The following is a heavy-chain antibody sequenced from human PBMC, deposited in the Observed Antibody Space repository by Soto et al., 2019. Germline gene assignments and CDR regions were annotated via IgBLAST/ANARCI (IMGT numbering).Heavy chain of an antibody. CDR3: AKDWDADDVGAPIDY. V-gene: IGHV3-23*01. J-gene: IGHJ4*02. CDR1: GFTFSSYA. Sequence: GGSLRLSCAASGFTFSSYAMSWVRQAPGKGLEWVSAISGSGGSTYYAGSVKGRFTISRDNSKNTLYLQMNSLRAEDTAVYYRAKDWDADDVGAPIDYWGQGTLVTVSS. CDR2: ISGSGGST. D-gene: IGHD3-10*01.